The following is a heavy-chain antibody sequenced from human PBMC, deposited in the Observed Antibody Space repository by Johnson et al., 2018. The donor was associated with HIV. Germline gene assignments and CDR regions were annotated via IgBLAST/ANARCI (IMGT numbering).Heavy chain of an antibody. V-gene: IGHV3-30-3*01. D-gene: IGHD2-2*01. J-gene: IGHJ3*02. CDR1: GFTFSSYA. CDR3: ARETLGYCRSTGCYAFDI. CDR2: ISYDGSNK. Sequence: QVQLVESGGGVVQPGRSLRLSCAASGFTFSSYAMHWVRQAPGKGLEWVAVISYDGSNKYYADYVKGRFTISRDNSKNTLYLQMNSRRAEDTAVYYCARETLGYCRSTGCYAFDIWGQGTMVTVSS.